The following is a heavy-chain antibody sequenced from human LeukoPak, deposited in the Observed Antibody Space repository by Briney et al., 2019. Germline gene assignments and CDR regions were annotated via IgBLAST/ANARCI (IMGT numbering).Heavy chain of an antibody. D-gene: IGHD3-9*01. J-gene: IGHJ6*03. Sequence: GGSLRLSCAASGFTFSDYYMSWIRQAPGKGLEWVSYISSSGSIIYYADSVKGRFTISRDNAKNSLYLQMNSLRAEDTAVYYCARRYFDWLIYYYYMDVWGKGTTVTVSS. CDR2: ISSSGSII. CDR3: ARRYFDWLIYYYYMDV. V-gene: IGHV3-11*01. CDR1: GFTFSDYY.